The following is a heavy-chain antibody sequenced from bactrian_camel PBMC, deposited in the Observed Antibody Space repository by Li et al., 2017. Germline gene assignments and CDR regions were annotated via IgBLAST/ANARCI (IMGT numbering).Heavy chain of an antibody. V-gene: IGHV3-2*01. J-gene: IGHJ4*01. Sequence: QVQLVESGGGLVQPGGSLGLSCAASGLTFSSHAMSWVRQAPGKGLEWVSTISSDSSITYYADSVKGRFTISRDNAKNTVYLQMNSLKPEDTAVHYCVRDALWLARYYSTNDWAYWGQGTQVTV. CDR1: GLTFSSHA. D-gene: IGHD4*01. CDR3: VRDALWLARYYSTNDWAY. CDR2: ISSDSSIT.